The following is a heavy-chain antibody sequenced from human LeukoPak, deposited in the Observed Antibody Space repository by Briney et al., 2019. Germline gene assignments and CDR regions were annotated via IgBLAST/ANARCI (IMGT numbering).Heavy chain of an antibody. D-gene: IGHD3-22*01. CDR1: GFTFSNYA. CDR2: ISGSGGST. Sequence: GGSLRLSCAASGFTFSNYAMSWVRQAPGKGLERVSGISGSGGSTNYADSVKGRLIISRDNSKNTLYLQMNSLGAEDTAVYYCAKDGYYDSSGSPTGYFDYWGQGTLVTVSS. CDR3: AKDGYYDSSGSPTGYFDY. J-gene: IGHJ4*02. V-gene: IGHV3-23*01.